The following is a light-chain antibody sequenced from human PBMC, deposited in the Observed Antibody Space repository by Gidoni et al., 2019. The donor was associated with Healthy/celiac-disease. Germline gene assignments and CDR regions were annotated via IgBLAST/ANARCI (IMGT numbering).Light chain of an antibody. J-gene: IGKJ2*01. CDR2: DAS. Sequence: ESVLTQSPATLSLSPGERATLSCRASQSVSSYLAWYQQKPGQAPRLLISDASNRATGIPARFSGSGSGTDFTLTISSLEPEDFAVYYCQQRSNWRYTFGQGTKLEIK. CDR1: QSVSSY. V-gene: IGKV3-11*01. CDR3: QQRSNWRYT.